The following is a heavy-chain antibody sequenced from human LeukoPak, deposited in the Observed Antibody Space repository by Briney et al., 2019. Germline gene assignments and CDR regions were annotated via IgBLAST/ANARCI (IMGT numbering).Heavy chain of an antibody. CDR2: IYYSGGT. CDR3: ARDARVQKWFGELLKTTTYYFDY. Sequence: SETLSLTCAVYGGSFSGYYWSWIRQPPGKGLEWIGSIYYSGGTYYNPSLKSRVSISVDTSKNQFSLKLSSVTAADTAVYYCARDARVQKWFGELLKTTTYYFDYWGQGTLVTVSS. CDR1: GGSFSGYY. V-gene: IGHV4-34*01. D-gene: IGHD3-10*01. J-gene: IGHJ4*02.